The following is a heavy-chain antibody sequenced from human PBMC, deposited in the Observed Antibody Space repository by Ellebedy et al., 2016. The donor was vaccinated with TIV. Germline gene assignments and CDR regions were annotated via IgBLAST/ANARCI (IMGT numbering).Heavy chain of an antibody. CDR3: ARDEYNISWFKY. D-gene: IGHD6-13*01. J-gene: IGHJ4*02. CDR1: GASIGGYF. CDR2: IHNGVTT. V-gene: IGHV4-59*12. Sequence: MPGGSLRLSCAVSGASIGGYFWSRIRQPPGKGLEWIAYIHNGVTTSYNPSLKSRVTISVDTSKNQFSLKLSSVTAADAAVYYCARDEYNISWFKYWGQGTLVTVSS.